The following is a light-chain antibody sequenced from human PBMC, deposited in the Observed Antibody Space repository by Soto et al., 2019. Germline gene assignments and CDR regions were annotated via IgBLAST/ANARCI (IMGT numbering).Light chain of an antibody. Sequence: QLVLTQSSSASASLGSWVKLTCTLSSGHSSYIIAWHQQQPGKAPRYLMKLEGSGSYNKGSGVPDRFSGSSSGADRYLTISNLQSEDEADYYCETWDSNTRVFGGGTKVTVL. V-gene: IGLV4-60*03. J-gene: IGLJ3*02. CDR3: ETWDSNTRV. CDR1: SGHSSYI. CDR2: LEGSGSY.